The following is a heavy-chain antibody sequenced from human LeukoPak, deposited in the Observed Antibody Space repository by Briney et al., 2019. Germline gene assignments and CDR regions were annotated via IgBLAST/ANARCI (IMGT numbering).Heavy chain of an antibody. CDR3: AREILRFGSTSGDFDY. Sequence: PSETLSLTCTVSGVSISSYYWSWIRQPAGKGLEWIGRIYTSGSTNYNPSLKSRVTMSVDTSKNQFSLKLSSVTAADTAVYYCAREILRFGSTSGDFDYWGQGTLVTVSS. J-gene: IGHJ4*02. CDR2: IYTSGST. CDR1: GVSISSYY. V-gene: IGHV4-4*07. D-gene: IGHD3-16*01.